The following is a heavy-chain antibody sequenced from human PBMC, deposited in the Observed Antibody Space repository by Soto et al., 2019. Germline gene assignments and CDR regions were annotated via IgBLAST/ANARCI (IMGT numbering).Heavy chain of an antibody. CDR1: GFTFGDYA. D-gene: IGHD1-1*01. Sequence: PGGSLRLSCTASGFTFGDYAMSWFRQAPGKGLEWVGFIRSKAYGGTTEYAASVKGRFTISRDVSKSIAYLQMNSLKTEDTAVYYCTSPTSARYNWKVTSFDYWGQGTLVTVSS. V-gene: IGHV3-49*03. J-gene: IGHJ4*02. CDR3: TSPTSARYNWKVTSFDY. CDR2: IRSKAYGGTT.